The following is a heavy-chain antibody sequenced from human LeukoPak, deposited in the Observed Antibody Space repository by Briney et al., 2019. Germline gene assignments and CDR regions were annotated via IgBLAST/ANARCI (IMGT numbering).Heavy chain of an antibody. CDR3: AKEGSSSAYYFDY. D-gene: IGHD6-6*01. CDR1: GFTFRSYG. Sequence: GGSLRLSCAASGFTFRSYGMLWVRQAPAKGLDGVAVISYDGSNKYYADSVKGRFTISRNNSKNTLHLQMNSLRAADTAVYDCAKEGSSSAYYFDYWGQGTLVTVSS. V-gene: IGHV3-30*18. CDR2: ISYDGSNK. J-gene: IGHJ4*02.